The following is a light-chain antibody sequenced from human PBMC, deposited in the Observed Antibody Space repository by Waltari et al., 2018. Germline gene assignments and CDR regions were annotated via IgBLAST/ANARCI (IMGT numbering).Light chain of an antibody. CDR3: QQYNNWPPRWT. CDR2: GAA. V-gene: IGKV3-15*01. CDR1: QSVSSN. J-gene: IGKJ1*01. Sequence: EIVMTQSPATLYVSPGERATLSCRASQSVSSNLAWYQQKPGQAPRLLIYGAATRATGIPARFRGSGSGTEFTLSISSLQSEDFAVYYCQQYNNWPPRWTCGQGTKVEIK.